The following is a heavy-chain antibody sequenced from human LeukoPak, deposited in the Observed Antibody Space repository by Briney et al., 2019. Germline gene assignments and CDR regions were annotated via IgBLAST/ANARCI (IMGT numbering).Heavy chain of an antibody. V-gene: IGHV1-24*01. Sequence: ASVTVSCTVSGYTLTELSMHWVRQAPGKGLEWMGGFDPEDGETIYAQKFQGRVTMTEDTSTDTAYMELSSLRSEDTAVYYCATGRPGRTRRYYYYYGMDVWGQGTTVTVSS. CDR3: ATGRPGRTRRYYYYYGMDV. CDR1: GYTLTELS. D-gene: IGHD1/OR15-1a*01. J-gene: IGHJ6*02. CDR2: FDPEDGET.